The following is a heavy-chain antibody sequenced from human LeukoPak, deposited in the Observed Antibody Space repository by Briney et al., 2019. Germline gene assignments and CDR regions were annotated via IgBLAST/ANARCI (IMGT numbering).Heavy chain of an antibody. CDR2: INHSGST. CDR3: ARWRVIAAAGIDY. Sequence: SETLSLTCAVYGGSFSGYYWSWIRQPPGKGLEWIGEINHSGSTKYNPSLKSRVSISVDTSKNQFSLKLSSVTAADTAVYYCARWRVIAAAGIDYWGQGTLVTVSS. CDR1: GGSFSGYY. V-gene: IGHV4-34*01. J-gene: IGHJ4*02. D-gene: IGHD6-13*01.